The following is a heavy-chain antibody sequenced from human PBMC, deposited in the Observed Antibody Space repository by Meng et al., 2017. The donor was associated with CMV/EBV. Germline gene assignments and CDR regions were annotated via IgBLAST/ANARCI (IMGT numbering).Heavy chain of an antibody. J-gene: IGHJ6*02. V-gene: IGHV1-2*02. CDR3: ARGIWFGEPGGMDV. D-gene: IGHD3-10*01. Sequence: GESLKISCKASGYTFTGYYMHWVRQAPGQGLEWMGWINPNSGGTNYAQKFQGRVTMTRDTSISTAYMELSRLRSDDTAVYYCARGIWFGEPGGMDVWGQGTTVTVSS. CDR1: GYTFTGYY. CDR2: INPNSGGT.